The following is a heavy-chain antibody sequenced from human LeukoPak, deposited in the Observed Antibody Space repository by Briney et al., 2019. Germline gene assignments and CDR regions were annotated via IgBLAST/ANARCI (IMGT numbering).Heavy chain of an antibody. CDR2: IDPSDSYT. CDR1: GYSFTSYW. V-gene: IGHV5-10-1*01. Sequence: PGESLKIPCKGSGYSFTSYWITWVRQMPGKGLEWMGRIDPSDSYTTYSPSFQGHVTISADKSISTAYLQWNNLKASDTALYYCACATDIASAGTDYWGQGTLVTVSS. J-gene: IGHJ4*02. CDR3: ACATDIASAGTDY. D-gene: IGHD6-13*01.